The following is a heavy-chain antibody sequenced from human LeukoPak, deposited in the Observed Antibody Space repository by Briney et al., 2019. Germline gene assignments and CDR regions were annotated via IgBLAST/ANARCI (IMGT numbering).Heavy chain of an antibody. Sequence: TRYSPSFQGQVTMSADKSISNAYLQWSSLKASDSAMYYCARRYCSSTGCYADSWGQGTLVTVSS. CDR2: T. V-gene: IGHV5-51*01. CDR3: ARRYCSSTGCYADS. D-gene: IGHD2-2*01. J-gene: IGHJ4*02.